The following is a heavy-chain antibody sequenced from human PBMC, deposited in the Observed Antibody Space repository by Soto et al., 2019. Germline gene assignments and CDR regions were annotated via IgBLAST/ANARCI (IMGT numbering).Heavy chain of an antibody. Sequence: SETLSLTCAVYGGSFSGYYWSWIRQPPGKGLEWIGEINHSGSTNYNPSLKSRVTISVDTSKNQFSLKLSSVTAADTAVYYCAREYPAARRKVFDYWGQGTLVTVSS. CDR2: INHSGST. CDR3: AREYPAARRKVFDY. D-gene: IGHD6-6*01. J-gene: IGHJ4*02. V-gene: IGHV4-34*01. CDR1: GGSFSGYY.